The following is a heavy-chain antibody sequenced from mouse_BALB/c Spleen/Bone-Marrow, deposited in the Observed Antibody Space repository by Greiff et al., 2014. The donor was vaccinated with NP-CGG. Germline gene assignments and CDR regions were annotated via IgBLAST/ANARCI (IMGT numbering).Heavy chain of an antibody. Sequence: VQLVESGAELVKPGASVKLSCKASGYTFTCYYMYWVKQRPGQGLEWIGEINPSNGGTNFYEKFKSKATLTVDKSSSTAYMQLSSLTSEDSAVYYCTREGDSPFAYWGQGTLVTVSA. CDR3: TREGDSPFAY. J-gene: IGHJ3*01. CDR2: INPSNGGT. D-gene: IGHD2-13*01. CDR1: GYTFTCYY. V-gene: IGHV1S81*02.